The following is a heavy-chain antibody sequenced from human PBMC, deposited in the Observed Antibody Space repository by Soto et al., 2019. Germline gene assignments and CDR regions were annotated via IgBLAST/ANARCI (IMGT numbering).Heavy chain of an antibody. D-gene: IGHD4-17*01. J-gene: IGHJ6*02. CDR3: ARQAVTIYYGMDV. V-gene: IGHV5-51*01. CDR1: GYSFTSYW. Sequence: PGESLKISFKGSGYSFTSYWIGWVRQMPGKGLEWMGIIYPGDSDTRYSPSFQGQVTISADKSISTAYLQWSSLKASDTAMYYCARQAVTIYYGMDVWGQGTTVTVSS. CDR2: IYPGDSDT.